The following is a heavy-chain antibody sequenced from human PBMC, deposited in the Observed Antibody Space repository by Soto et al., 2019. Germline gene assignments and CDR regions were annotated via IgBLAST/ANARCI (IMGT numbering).Heavy chain of an antibody. V-gene: IGHV3-30*18. D-gene: IGHD6-6*01. Sequence: GGSLRLSCAASGFTFISYRMHWVRQAPGKGLEWVAVISYDGSNKYYADSVKGRFTISRDNSKNTLYLQMNSLRAEDTAVYYCAKDRLPGYSSSSSYFDYWGQGTLVTVSS. CDR1: GFTFISYR. CDR2: ISYDGSNK. CDR3: AKDRLPGYSSSSSYFDY. J-gene: IGHJ4*02.